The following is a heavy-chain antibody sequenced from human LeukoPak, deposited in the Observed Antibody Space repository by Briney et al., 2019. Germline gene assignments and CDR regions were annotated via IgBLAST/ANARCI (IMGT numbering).Heavy chain of an antibody. J-gene: IGHJ4*02. V-gene: IGHV4-34*01. Sequence: PSETLSLTCAVYGGSFSGYYWSWIRQPPGKGLEWIGEINHSGSTYYNPSLKSRVTISVDTSKNQFSLKLSSVTAADTAVYYCARLPVDPKGVGYWGQGTLVTVSS. CDR2: INHSGST. D-gene: IGHD3-16*01. CDR3: ARLPVDPKGVGY. CDR1: GGSFSGYY.